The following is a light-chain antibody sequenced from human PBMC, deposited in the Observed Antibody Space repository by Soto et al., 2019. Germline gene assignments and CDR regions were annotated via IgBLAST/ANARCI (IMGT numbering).Light chain of an antibody. CDR2: GNS. CDR1: SSNIGAGYD. V-gene: IGLV1-40*01. Sequence: QSVLTQPPSVSGAPGQRVTISCTGSSSNIGAGYDVHWYQQLPGTAPKLLIYGNSNRPSGVPDRVSGSKSGTSASLAITGLQAEDEADYYCQSYDSSLRAVVFGGGTKLTVL. CDR3: QSYDSSLRAVV. J-gene: IGLJ2*01.